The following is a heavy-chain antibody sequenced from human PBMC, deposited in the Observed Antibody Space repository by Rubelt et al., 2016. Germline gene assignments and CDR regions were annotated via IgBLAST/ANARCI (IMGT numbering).Heavy chain of an antibody. Sequence: GFSFRNYSIHWVRQAPGKGLEWVALISHDGSKKYYADSVKGRFTISRDNAKNSLYLQMNSLRADDTAVYYCARAKLRFLEWTYNWFDPWGQGTLVTVSS. CDR2: ISHDGSKK. CDR1: GFSFRNYS. CDR3: ARAKLRFLEWTYNWFDP. D-gene: IGHD3-3*01. V-gene: IGHV3-30*04. J-gene: IGHJ5*02.